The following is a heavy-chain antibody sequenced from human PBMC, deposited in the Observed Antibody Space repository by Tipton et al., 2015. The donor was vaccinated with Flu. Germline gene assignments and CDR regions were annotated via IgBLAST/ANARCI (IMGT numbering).Heavy chain of an antibody. V-gene: IGHV3-53*01. CDR3: ARAGTYYYDSSGCDAFDI. D-gene: IGHD3-22*01. CDR1: GFTVSSSY. Sequence: GSLRLSCAASGFTVSSSYMSWVRQAPGKGLEWVSVIYSGGSTYYADSVKGRFTISRDNSKNTLYLQMNSLRAEDTAVYYCARAGTYYYDSSGCDAFDIWGQGTMVTVSS. CDR2: IYSGGST. J-gene: IGHJ3*02.